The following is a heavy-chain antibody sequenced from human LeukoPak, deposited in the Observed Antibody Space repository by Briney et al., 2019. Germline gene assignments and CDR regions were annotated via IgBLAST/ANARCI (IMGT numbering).Heavy chain of an antibody. J-gene: IGHJ4*02. CDR3: AGDGYYDFWSGYFHFDY. CDR1: GYTFTSYA. Sequence: GASVKVSCKASGYTFTSYAMNWVRQAPGQGLEWMGWINTNTGNPTYAQGFTGRFVFSLDTSVSTAYLQISSLKAEDTAVYYCAGDGYYDFWSGYFHFDYWGQGTLVTVSS. V-gene: IGHV7-4-1*02. D-gene: IGHD3-3*01. CDR2: INTNTGNP.